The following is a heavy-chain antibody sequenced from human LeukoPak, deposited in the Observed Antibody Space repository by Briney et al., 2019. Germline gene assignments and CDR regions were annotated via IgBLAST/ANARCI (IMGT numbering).Heavy chain of an antibody. V-gene: IGHV4-34*01. CDR1: GGSFSGYY. CDR2: INHSGST. Sequence: SETLSLTCAVYGGSFSGYYWSWIRQPPGKGLEWIGEINHSGSTNYNPSLKSRVTISVDTSKNQFSLKLSSVTAADTAVYYCARGGWAAAAGFPFDYWGQGTLVTVSS. J-gene: IGHJ4*02. D-gene: IGHD6-13*01. CDR3: ARGGWAAAAGFPFDY.